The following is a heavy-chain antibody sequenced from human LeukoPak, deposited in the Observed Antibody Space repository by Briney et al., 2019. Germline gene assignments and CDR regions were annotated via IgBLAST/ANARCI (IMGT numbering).Heavy chain of an antibody. CDR2: IKEDGSEK. CDR1: GFTFSSYW. V-gene: IGHV3-7*01. D-gene: IGHD1-1*01. Sequence: GGSLRLSCAASGFTFSSYWMSWVRQASGKGLEWVANIKEDGSEKYYVDSVKGRFTISRDNAKNSLYLQMDSLRAEDTAVYYCARVKVGTTGTKRFDPWGQGTLVTVSS. CDR3: ARVKVGTTGTKRFDP. J-gene: IGHJ5*02.